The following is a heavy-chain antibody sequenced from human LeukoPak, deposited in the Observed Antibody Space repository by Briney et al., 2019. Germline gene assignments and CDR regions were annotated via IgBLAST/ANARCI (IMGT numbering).Heavy chain of an antibody. CDR2: TYSGGST. Sequence: GGSLRLSCAASGYTFSSNYMSWVRQAPGKGLEWVSVTYSGGSTYYADSVKGRFTISRDNSKNTLYLQTSSLGVDDTTVYYCARASNTVPNLLDYWGQGALVSVSS. D-gene: IGHD4-17*01. V-gene: IGHV3-53*01. CDR1: GYTFSSNY. J-gene: IGHJ4*02. CDR3: ARASNTVPNLLDY.